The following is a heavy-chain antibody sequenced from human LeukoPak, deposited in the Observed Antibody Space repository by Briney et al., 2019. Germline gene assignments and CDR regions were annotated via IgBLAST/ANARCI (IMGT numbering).Heavy chain of an antibody. CDR2: INPNSGGT. CDR3: ARVNLGDPYSSWYPPYFDY. D-gene: IGHD6-13*01. Sequence: GASVKVSCKASGYTFTGYYMHWVRQAPGQGLEWMGWINPNSGGTNYAQKFQGRVTMTRDTSINTAYMELSRLTSDDTAVYYCARVNLGDPYSSWYPPYFDYWGQGTLVTVSS. CDR1: GYTFTGYY. V-gene: IGHV1-2*02. J-gene: IGHJ4*02.